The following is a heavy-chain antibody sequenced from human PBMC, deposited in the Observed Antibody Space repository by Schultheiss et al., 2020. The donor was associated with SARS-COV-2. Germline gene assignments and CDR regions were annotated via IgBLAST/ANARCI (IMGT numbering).Heavy chain of an antibody. J-gene: IGHJ6*03. V-gene: IGHV4-59*12. CDR1: GGSINSYY. D-gene: IGHD2-2*01. CDR2: IYYSGST. Sequence: SQTLSLTCTVSGGSINSYYWSWIRQPPGKGLEWIGYIYYSGSTNYNPSLKSRVTISVDTTKNQFSLKLSSVTAEDTAVYYCARRRVPAASYYYYYMDVWGKGTTVTVSS. CDR3: ARRRVPAASYYYYYMDV.